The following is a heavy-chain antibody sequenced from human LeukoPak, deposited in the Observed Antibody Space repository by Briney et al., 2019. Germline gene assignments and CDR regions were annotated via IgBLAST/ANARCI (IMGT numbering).Heavy chain of an antibody. CDR1: GFTFSIFP. Sequence: GGSLRLSCEASGFTFSIFPMHWVRQAPGKGLEWVALISSGSEKYYADSAKGRFTISRDNAKNTVYLQMNSLRAEDTAVYYCVRDNRSYNFDYWGQGTLVTVSS. CDR3: VRDNRSYNFDY. D-gene: IGHD1-26*01. V-gene: IGHV3-30*04. CDR2: ISSGSEK. J-gene: IGHJ4*02.